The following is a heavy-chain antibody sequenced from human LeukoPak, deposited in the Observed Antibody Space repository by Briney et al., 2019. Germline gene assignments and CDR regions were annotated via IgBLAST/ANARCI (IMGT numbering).Heavy chain of an antibody. D-gene: IGHD3-10*01. CDR2: IYTSGST. CDR3: ARDITRTNWFDP. CDR1: GGSISRYY. J-gene: IGHJ5*02. V-gene: IGHV4-4*07. Sequence: SQTLSLTCTVSGGSISRYYWSWIRQPAGKGLKCIGRIYTSGSTNYNPSLKSRVTMSVDTSKNQFSLKLSSVTAADTAVYYCARDITRTNWFDPWGQGTLVTVSS.